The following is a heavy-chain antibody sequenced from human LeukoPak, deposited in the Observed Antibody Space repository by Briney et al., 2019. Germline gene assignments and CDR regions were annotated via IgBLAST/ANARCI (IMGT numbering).Heavy chain of an antibody. CDR1: GLTVSSNY. Sequence: PGGSLRLSCAASGLTVSSNYMSWVRQAPGKGLEWVSVIYSGRSTNYADSVKGRFTISRDNSKNTVFLQMNSLRAEDTAVYYCARGGSSGWCYFDFWGQGILVTVSS. D-gene: IGHD6-19*01. V-gene: IGHV3-66*01. J-gene: IGHJ4*02. CDR3: ARGGSSGWCYFDF. CDR2: IYSGRST.